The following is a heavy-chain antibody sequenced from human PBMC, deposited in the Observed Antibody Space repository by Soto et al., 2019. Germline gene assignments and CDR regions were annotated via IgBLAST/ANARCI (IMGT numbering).Heavy chain of an antibody. V-gene: IGHV3-23*01. J-gene: IGHJ4*02. CDR3: AKDNGNYGSGSFSH. CDR2: ISGTGDSS. D-gene: IGHD3-10*01. Sequence: GGSLRLSCAASGFTFGSYAMSWVRQAPGKGLEWVSLISGTGDSSEYANSVKGRFTISRDYSKTTVFLQMNSLRAEDTAVYFCAKDNGNYGSGSFSHWGQGTLVTVSS. CDR1: GFTFGSYA.